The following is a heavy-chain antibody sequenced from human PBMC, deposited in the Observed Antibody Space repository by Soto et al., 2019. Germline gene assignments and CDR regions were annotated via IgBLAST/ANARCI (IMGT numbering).Heavy chain of an antibody. CDR2: ISYDGSNK. V-gene: IGHV3-30*03. D-gene: IGHD3-10*01. J-gene: IGHJ6*02. Sequence: GGPLRLSCVASGFTFSSYGMHWVRQAPGKGLEWVAIISYDGSNKYYADSVKGRFTISRDNSKNTLYLQMNSLRAEDTAVYYCARGYYGSGSYYNYYGMDVWGQGTTVTVSS. CDR3: ARGYYGSGSYYNYYGMDV. CDR1: GFTFSSYG.